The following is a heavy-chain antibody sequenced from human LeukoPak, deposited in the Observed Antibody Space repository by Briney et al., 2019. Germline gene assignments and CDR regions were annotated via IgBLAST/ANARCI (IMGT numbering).Heavy chain of an antibody. D-gene: IGHD6-19*01. J-gene: IGHJ4*02. CDR3: AKAAGYSSGWPFEY. CDR2: IWHDGSNK. CDR1: GFTFNSYG. Sequence: PGRSLRLSCAASGFTFNSYGIHWVRQAPGKGLEWVAVIWHDGSNKYYADSVKGRFTISRDNSKNTLYLRMNSLRAEDTAFYYCAKAAGYSSGWPFEYWGQGTLVTVSS. V-gene: IGHV3-33*06.